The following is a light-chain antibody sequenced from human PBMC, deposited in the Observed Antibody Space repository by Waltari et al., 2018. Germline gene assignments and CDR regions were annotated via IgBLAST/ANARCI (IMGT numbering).Light chain of an antibody. CDR3: CSYAGSQTYL. J-gene: IGLJ2*01. Sequence: QSALTQPRSVSGSPGQSVTISCTGTSSYLGTYNFVSWYQQNTGKAPKLMIYDVTKRPSGVPDRFSGSRSGNTASLTISGLQAEDEADYYCCSYAGSQTYLFGGGTKLTVL. CDR1: SSYLGTYNF. V-gene: IGLV2-11*01. CDR2: DVT.